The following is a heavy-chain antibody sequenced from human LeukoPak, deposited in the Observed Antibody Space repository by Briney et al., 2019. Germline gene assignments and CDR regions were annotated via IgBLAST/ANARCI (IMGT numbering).Heavy chain of an antibody. J-gene: IGHJ4*02. CDR1: GFTFSSYW. CDR2: IKQDGNEK. CDR3: ARGPAASGYYDSRGRYGYFDY. D-gene: IGHD3-22*01. V-gene: IGHV3-7*01. Sequence: GGSLRLSCAASGFTFSSYWMSWVRQAPGKGLEWVANIKQDGNEKYYADSVKGRFTISRDNGKNSLYLQMNSLRAEDTAVYYCARGPAASGYYDSRGRYGYFDYWGQGTLVTVSS.